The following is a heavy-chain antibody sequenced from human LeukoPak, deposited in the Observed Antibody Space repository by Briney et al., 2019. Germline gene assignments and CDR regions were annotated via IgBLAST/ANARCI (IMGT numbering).Heavy chain of an antibody. CDR2: ISWNSGSI. V-gene: IGHV3-9*03. Sequence: GGSLRLSCAASGFTFDDYAMHWVRQAPGKGLEWVSRISWNSGSIGYADSVKGRFTISRDNAKNSLYLQMNSLRAEDMALYYCAKDLGSSGWYPGFDYWGQGTLVTVSS. J-gene: IGHJ4*02. CDR1: GFTFDDYA. D-gene: IGHD6-19*01. CDR3: AKDLGSSGWYPGFDY.